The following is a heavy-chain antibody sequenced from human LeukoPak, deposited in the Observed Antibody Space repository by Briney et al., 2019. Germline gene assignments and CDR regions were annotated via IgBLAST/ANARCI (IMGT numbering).Heavy chain of an antibody. V-gene: IGHV4-61*02. CDR3: ARAASVTAIYFDY. CDR2: IYTSGST. J-gene: IGHJ4*02. D-gene: IGHD2-21*02. CDR1: GGSISSGSYY. Sequence: SETLSLTCTVSGGSISSGSYYWSWIRQPAGKGLEWIGRIYTSGSTNYNPSLKSRVTISVDTSKNQFSLKLSSVTAADTAVYYCARAASVTAIYFDYWGQGILVTVSS.